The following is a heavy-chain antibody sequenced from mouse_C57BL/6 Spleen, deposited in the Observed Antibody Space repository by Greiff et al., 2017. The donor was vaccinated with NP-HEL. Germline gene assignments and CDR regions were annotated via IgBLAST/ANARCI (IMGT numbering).Heavy chain of an antibody. CDR2: IYPGSGST. CDR1: GYTFTSYW. V-gene: IGHV1-55*01. D-gene: IGHD1-1*01. CDR3: ARGFITTVVAPYAMDY. Sequence: QVQLQQPGAELVKPGASVKMSCKASGYTFTSYWITWVKQRPGQGLEWIGDIYPGSGSTNYNEKFKSKATLTVDTSSSTAYMQLSSLTSEDSAVYYCARGFITTVVAPYAMDYWGQGTSVTVSS. J-gene: IGHJ4*01.